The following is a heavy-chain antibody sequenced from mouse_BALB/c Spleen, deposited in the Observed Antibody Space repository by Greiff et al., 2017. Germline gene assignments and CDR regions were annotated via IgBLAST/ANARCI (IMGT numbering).Heavy chain of an antibody. Sequence: EVQLQQSGPELVKPGASVKMSCKASGYTFTSYVMHWVKQKPGQGLEWIGYINPYNDGTKYNEKFKGKATLTSDKSSSTAYMELSSLTSEDSAVYYCARGEYYYGSSYAMDYWGQGTSVTVSA. CDR1: GYTFTSYV. J-gene: IGHJ4*01. CDR3: ARGEYYYGSSYAMDY. V-gene: IGHV1-14*01. CDR2: INPYNDGT. D-gene: IGHD1-1*01.